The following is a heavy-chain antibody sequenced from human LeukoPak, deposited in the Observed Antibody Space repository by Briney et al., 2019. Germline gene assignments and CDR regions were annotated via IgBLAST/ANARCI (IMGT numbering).Heavy chain of an antibody. J-gene: IGHJ6*03. Sequence: GESLKISCKGSGYSLTSYWIGWVRQMPGKGLEWMGIIYPGDSDTRYSPSFQGQVTISADKSISTAYLQWSSLKASDTAMYYCASSYCSSTSCYNTGYYYMDVWGKGTTVTVSS. CDR2: IYPGDSDT. CDR1: GYSLTSYW. D-gene: IGHD2-2*02. V-gene: IGHV5-51*01. CDR3: ASSYCSSTSCYNTGYYYMDV.